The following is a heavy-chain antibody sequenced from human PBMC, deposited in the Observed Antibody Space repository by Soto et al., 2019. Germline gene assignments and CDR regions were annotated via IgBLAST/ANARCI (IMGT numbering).Heavy chain of an antibody. CDR1: GYSFTDDY. CDR3: ARADYCGDDGYSYGMDV. V-gene: IGHV1-2*02. J-gene: IGHJ6*02. Sequence: QVQVVQSGAEVKKPGASVKISCKTSGYSFTDDYLHWVRQAPGQGLEWVGWINPHSGSTNFAQKLLGRVSMTRDTSISTEYMELFSLTSDDTAIYYCARADYCGDDGYSYGMDVWGQGTTVTVSS. CDR2: INPHSGST. D-gene: IGHD2-21*02.